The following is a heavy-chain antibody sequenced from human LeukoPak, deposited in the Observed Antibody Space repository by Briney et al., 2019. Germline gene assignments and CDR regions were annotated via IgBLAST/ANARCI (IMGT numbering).Heavy chain of an antibody. J-gene: IGHJ4*02. V-gene: IGHV3-7*01. Sequence: GGSLRLSCAASGFTFSSYAMHWVRQAPGKGLEWVANIKQDGSEKYYVDSVKGRFTISRDNAKNSLYLQMNSLRAEDTAVYYCVTDLSRIVVVPHYFDYWGQGTLVTVSS. CDR2: IKQDGSEK. D-gene: IGHD3-22*01. CDR1: GFTFSSYA. CDR3: VTDLSRIVVVPHYFDY.